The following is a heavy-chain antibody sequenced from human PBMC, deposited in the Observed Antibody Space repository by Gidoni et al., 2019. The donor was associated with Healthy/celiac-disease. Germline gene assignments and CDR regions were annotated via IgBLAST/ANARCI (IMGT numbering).Heavy chain of an antibody. CDR2: IYYSGRT. V-gene: IGHV4-39*01. D-gene: IGHD6-13*01. J-gene: IGHJ4*02. CDR1: GGSISSSSYN. Sequence: QLQLQESGPGLVKPSETLSLTCTVSGGSISSSSYNWGWARPPPGKGLEWIGSIYYSGRTYYNPSLKSRVTMSVDTSKNQFSLKLSSVTAADTAVYYCARHVSAAGKKRTDGYWGQGTLVTVSS. CDR3: ARHVSAAGKKRTDGY.